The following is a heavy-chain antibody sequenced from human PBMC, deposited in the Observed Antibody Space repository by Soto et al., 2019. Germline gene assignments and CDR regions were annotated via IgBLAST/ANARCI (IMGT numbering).Heavy chain of an antibody. CDR2: INHSGST. CDR3: AGGGLDTAMVF. D-gene: IGHD5-18*01. V-gene: IGHV4-34*01. CDR1: GGSFSDYY. Sequence: QVQLQQWGAGLLKPSETLSLTCAVYGGSFSDYYWSWIRQPPGKGLEWIGEINHSGSTNYNPSLKSRFTISVATSKNQFSLKLSSVTAADTAVYYCAGGGLDTAMVFWGQGTLVTVSS. J-gene: IGHJ4*02.